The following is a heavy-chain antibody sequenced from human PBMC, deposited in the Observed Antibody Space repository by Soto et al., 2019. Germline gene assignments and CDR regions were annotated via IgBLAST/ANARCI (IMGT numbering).Heavy chain of an antibody. CDR3: ARTAAIYDFWSGSNWFDP. V-gene: IGHV4-31*03. CDR2: IYYSGST. Sequence: QVQLQESGPGLVKPSQTLSLTCTVSGGSISSGGYYWSWIRQHPGKGLEWIGYIYYSGSTYYNPSLKSRVTISEYTSKNQLSLKLSSVTAADTAVYYCARTAAIYDFWSGSNWFDPWGQGTLVTVSS. CDR1: GGSISSGGYY. J-gene: IGHJ5*02. D-gene: IGHD3-3*01.